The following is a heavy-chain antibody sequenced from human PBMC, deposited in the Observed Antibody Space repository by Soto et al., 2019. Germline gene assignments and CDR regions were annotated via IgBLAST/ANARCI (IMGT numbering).Heavy chain of an antibody. V-gene: IGHV3-23*01. Sequence: GSLRLSCAASGFTFSSYAMSWVRQAPGKGLEWVSAISGSGGSTYYADSVKGRFTISRDNSKSTLYLQMNSLRAEDTAVYYCAAGGVAGTNYYYGMDVWGQGTTVTVSS. J-gene: IGHJ6*02. CDR3: AAGGVAGTNYYYGMDV. CDR1: GFTFSSYA. CDR2: ISGSGGST. D-gene: IGHD6-19*01.